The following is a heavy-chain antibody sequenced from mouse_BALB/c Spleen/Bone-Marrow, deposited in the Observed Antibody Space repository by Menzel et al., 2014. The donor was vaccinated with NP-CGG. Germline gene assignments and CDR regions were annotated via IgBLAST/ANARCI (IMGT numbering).Heavy chain of an antibody. J-gene: IGHJ2*01. Sequence: VQLQQSGAELVRPGTSVKVSCKASGYAFTNYLIEWVKQRPGQGLEWIGVTNPGSGGTNYNEKFKGKATLTADKSSSTAYMQLSSLTSDDPAVYFCARIYYGNYYWGLGTTLTVSS. V-gene: IGHV1-54*01. CDR2: TNPGSGGT. D-gene: IGHD2-1*01. CDR3: ARIYYGNYY. CDR1: GYAFTNYL.